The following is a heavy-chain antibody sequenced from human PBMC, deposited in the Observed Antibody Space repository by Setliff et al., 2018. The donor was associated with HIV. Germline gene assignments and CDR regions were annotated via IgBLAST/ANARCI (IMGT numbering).Heavy chain of an antibody. Sequence: PGGSLRLSCAASGFTFSRYWMSWLRQAPGKGLEWVANIKEDGSEQYYVGSVRGRFTISRDNAKNSLYLQMNSLRAEDMAVYYCAIQTRKLELLEWLSTSYYYFYYMDVWGKGTAVTVSS. CDR1: GFTFSRYW. J-gene: IGHJ6*03. CDR3: AIQTRKLELLEWLSTSYYYFYYMDV. CDR2: IKEDGSEQ. D-gene: IGHD3-3*01. V-gene: IGHV3-7*03.